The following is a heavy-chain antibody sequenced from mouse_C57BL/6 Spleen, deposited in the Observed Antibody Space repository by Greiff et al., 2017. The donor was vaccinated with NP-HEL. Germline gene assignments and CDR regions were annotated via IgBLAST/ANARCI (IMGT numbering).Heavy chain of an antibody. CDR2: IHPNSGST. J-gene: IGHJ1*03. CDR3: ARHPYGSSYDWYFDV. CDR1: GYTFTSYW. V-gene: IGHV1-64*01. Sequence: QVQLQQPGAELVKPGASVKLSCKASGYTFTSYWMHWVKQRPGQGLEWIGMIHPNSGSTNYNEKFKSKATLTVDKSSSTAYMQLSSLTSEDSAVYYCARHPYGSSYDWYFDVWGTGTTVTVSS. D-gene: IGHD1-1*01.